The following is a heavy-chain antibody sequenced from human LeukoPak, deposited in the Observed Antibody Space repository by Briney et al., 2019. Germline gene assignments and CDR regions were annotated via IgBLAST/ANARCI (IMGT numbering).Heavy chain of an antibody. CDR1: GFPFSDYW. Sequence: GGSLRLSCAASGFPFSDYWMSWVRQAPGKGLEWVANIKQDGIGKNYIDSVKGRFTISRDNAKKSVFLQMSGLRVEDTAVYYCGAASLSWGQGTLVTVSS. D-gene: IGHD6-25*01. CDR3: GAASLS. J-gene: IGHJ5*02. CDR2: IKQDGIGK. V-gene: IGHV3-7*01.